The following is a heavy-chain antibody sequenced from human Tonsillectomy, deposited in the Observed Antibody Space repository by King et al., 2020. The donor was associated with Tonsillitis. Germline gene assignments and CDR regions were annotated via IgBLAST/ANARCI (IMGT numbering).Heavy chain of an antibody. CDR2: IYPGDSDT. CDR3: ASTNPDYGAASQRDAFDI. CDR1: GYSFTSYW. D-gene: IGHD4-17*01. Sequence: VQLVESGAEVKKPGESLKISCKGSGYSFTSYWIGWLRQMPGKVLEWMGIIYPGDSDTRYSPSFQGQVTISADKSISTAYLQWSSRKASDTAMYYCASTNPDYGAASQRDAFDIWGQGTMVTVSS. V-gene: IGHV5-51*01. J-gene: IGHJ3*02.